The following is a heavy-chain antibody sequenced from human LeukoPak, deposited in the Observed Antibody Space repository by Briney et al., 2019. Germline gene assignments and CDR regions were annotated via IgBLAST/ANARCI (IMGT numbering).Heavy chain of an antibody. D-gene: IGHD1-26*01. CDR1: GGSISSYY. V-gene: IGHV4-59*01. J-gene: IGHJ6*02. Sequence: SETLSLTCTVSGGSISSYYWSWIRQPPGKGLEWIGYIYYSGSTNYNPSLKSRVTISVDTSQNQFSLKLSSVTAADTAVYYCARVEGATFYYYYGMDVWGQGTTVTVSS. CDR3: ARVEGATFYYYYGMDV. CDR2: IYYSGST.